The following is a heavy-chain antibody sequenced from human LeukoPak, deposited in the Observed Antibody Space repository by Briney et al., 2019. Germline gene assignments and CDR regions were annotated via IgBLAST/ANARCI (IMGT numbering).Heavy chain of an antibody. CDR1: GFSISSHW. J-gene: IGHJ4*02. CDR3: ARGPTYGSRSDFLES. CDR2: LKEDVSAR. Sequence: GGSLRLSCVASGFSISSHWMSWVRQAPGKGLEWVASLKEDVSARNLVDSVKGRFTISTDNAKNSPYLQMNSLRVEDTAVYYCARGPTYGSRSDFLESWGLGTLVTVSS. D-gene: IGHD3-10*01. V-gene: IGHV3-7*02.